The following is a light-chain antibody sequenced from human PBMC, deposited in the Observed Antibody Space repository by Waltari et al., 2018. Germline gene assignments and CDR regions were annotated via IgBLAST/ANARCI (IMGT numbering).Light chain of an antibody. V-gene: IGLV3-1*01. CDR1: ELGGKY. Sequence: SYELTQPPSVSVSPGQTASISCSGDELGGKYACWYRQKPGQSPVLVLYQDTKRPSGIPERFSGSHSGITATLTIRGTQPVDEADYYCQAWDNFTVAFGGGTKLSVL. CDR2: QDT. CDR3: QAWDNFTVA. J-gene: IGLJ2*01.